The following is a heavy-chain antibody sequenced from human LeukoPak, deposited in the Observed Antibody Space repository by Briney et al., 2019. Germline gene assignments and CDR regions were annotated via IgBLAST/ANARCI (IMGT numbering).Heavy chain of an antibody. CDR3: VRAYRRCDSDDFDN. CDR2: IDGSDGGT. Sequence: PGGSLRLSCAASGFTFSDYYMSWFRQAPGKGREWVSYIDGSDGGTYYADSVRGRSTTSRDNAKTSRYRQINSLRGEDTAPYYCVRAYRRCDSDDFDNCGQGALVTVSS. CDR1: GFTFSDYY. D-gene: IGHD2-21*02. J-gene: IGHJ4*02. V-gene: IGHV3-11*01.